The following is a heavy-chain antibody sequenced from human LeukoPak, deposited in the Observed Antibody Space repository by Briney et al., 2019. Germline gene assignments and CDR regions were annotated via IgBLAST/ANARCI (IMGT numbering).Heavy chain of an antibody. CDR1: GFTFSSYS. CDR3: ARVHDAYYYGMDV. Sequence: GGSLRLSCAASGFTFSSYSMNWVRQAPGKGLEWVSSISSGSSYIYYADSVKGRFSISRDNAKNSLFLRMNSLRAEDTAVYYCARVHDAYYYGMDVWGQGTTVTVSS. CDR2: ISSGSSYI. V-gene: IGHV3-21*01. D-gene: IGHD3-3*01. J-gene: IGHJ6*02.